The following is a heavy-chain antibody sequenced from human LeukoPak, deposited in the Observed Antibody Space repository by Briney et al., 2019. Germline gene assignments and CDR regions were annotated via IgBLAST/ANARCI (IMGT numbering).Heavy chain of an antibody. CDR1: GFXFGSYW. CDR3: AREGREGYNYPALDF. J-gene: IGHJ4*02. CDR2: MKHDGIEK. D-gene: IGHD5-24*01. V-gene: IGHV3-7*05. Sequence: GGSLRLSCGASGFXFGSYWIAWVRQAPGKGLEWVANMKHDGIEKYHVNSVKGRFTISRDNTKNSLYLHMSSLRVEDTAVYYCAREGREGYNYPALDFWGQGILVTVSS.